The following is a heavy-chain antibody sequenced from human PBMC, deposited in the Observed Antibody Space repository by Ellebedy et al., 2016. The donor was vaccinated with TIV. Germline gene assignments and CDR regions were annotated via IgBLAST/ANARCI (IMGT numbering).Heavy chain of an antibody. Sequence: MPSETLSLTCTVSGGSISSYYWSWIRQPPGRGLEWIGYIYYSGSTNYNPSLKSRITISLDRSKNQFSLSLSSVTAADTAVYFCARDEGGSGSLSYWGQGTLVTVSS. CDR3: ARDEGGSGSLSY. J-gene: IGHJ4*02. V-gene: IGHV4-59*12. CDR2: IYYSGST. D-gene: IGHD3-10*01. CDR1: GGSISSYY.